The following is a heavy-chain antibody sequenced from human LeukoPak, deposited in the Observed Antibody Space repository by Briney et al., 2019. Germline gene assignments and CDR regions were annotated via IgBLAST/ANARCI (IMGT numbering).Heavy chain of an antibody. J-gene: IGHJ3*02. V-gene: IGHV3-21*01. Sequence: GGSLGLSCAASGFTFSTYTMNWVRQAPGKGLEWVSSISSSSSYIYYADSVKGRFTISRDNAKNSLYLQMNSLRAEDTTVYYCARDVVGNLVGAFDIWGQGTMVSVSS. CDR3: ARDVVGNLVGAFDI. CDR2: ISSSSSYI. CDR1: GFTFSTYT. D-gene: IGHD1-7*01.